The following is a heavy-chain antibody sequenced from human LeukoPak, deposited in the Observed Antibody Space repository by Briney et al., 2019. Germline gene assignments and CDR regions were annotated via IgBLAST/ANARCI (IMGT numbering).Heavy chain of an antibody. J-gene: IGHJ4*02. D-gene: IGHD4-23*01. CDR3: ARSLRVIDY. Sequence: PSETLSLTCAVYGGSFSGYYWSCIRQPPGERLEWIGEINHSGSTNYNPSLKSRVTISVDTSKNQFSLELSSVTAADTAVYYCARSLRVIDYWGQGTLVTVSS. V-gene: IGHV4-34*01. CDR1: GGSFSGYY. CDR2: INHSGST.